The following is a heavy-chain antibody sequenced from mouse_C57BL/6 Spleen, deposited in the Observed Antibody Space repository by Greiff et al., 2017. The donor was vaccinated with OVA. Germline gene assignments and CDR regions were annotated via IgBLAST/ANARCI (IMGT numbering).Heavy chain of an antibody. CDR3: ARDRYGNYVAY. D-gene: IGHD2-10*02. CDR2: INPSTGGT. CDR1: GYTFTSYW. Sequence: QVQLQQPGTELVKPGASVKLSCKASGYTFTSYWLHWVQQRPGQGLEWIGNINPSTGGTNYTEKFKSKATLTVDKSYSTAYMQLSSLTSEDSAVYYCARDRYGNYVAYWGQGTLVTVSA. J-gene: IGHJ3*01. V-gene: IGHV1-53*01.